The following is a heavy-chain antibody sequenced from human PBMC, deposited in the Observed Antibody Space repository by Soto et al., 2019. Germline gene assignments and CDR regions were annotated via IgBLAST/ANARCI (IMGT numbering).Heavy chain of an antibody. CDR2: IYSSGST. Sequence: QVQLQESGPGLVKPSETLSLTCTVSGGSVSSGSYYWSWIRQPPGKGLEWIGYIYSSGSTNYNPSRKSRVTISLDTSKNQFSLKLSSLTASDTAMYYCARDGYTNFDYWGQGTLVTVSS. CDR3: ARDGYTNFDY. D-gene: IGHD5-12*01. V-gene: IGHV4-61*01. CDR1: GGSVSSGSYY. J-gene: IGHJ4*02.